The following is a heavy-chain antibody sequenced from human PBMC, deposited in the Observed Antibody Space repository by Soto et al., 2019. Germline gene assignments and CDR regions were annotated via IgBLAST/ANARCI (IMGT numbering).Heavy chain of an antibody. Sequence: ASVKVSCKASGYTFTSYAMHWVRQAPGQRLEWMGWINAGNGNTKYSQKFQGRVTITRDTSASTAYMELSSLRSEDTAVYYCARVFYIVIRSAACPQFWGQGNLVNV. J-gene: IGHJ1*01. CDR3: ARVFYIVIRSAACPQF. CDR1: GYTFTSYA. CDR2: INAGNGNT. D-gene: IGHD3-16*02. V-gene: IGHV1-3*01.